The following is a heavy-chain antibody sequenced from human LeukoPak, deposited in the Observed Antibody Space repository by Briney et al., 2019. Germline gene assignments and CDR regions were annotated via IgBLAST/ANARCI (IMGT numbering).Heavy chain of an antibody. CDR1: GFTFSNYA. Sequence: GGSLRLSCAASGFTFSNYAMSWVRQAPGEGLEWVSSIGGSGANTFYADSVKGRFTISRDNSKNTLDLQMNALRAEDTAVYYCAKVKSGSWTFDYWGQGALVTVSS. CDR3: AKVKSGSWTFDY. CDR2: IGGSGANT. J-gene: IGHJ4*02. V-gene: IGHV3-23*01. D-gene: IGHD6-13*01.